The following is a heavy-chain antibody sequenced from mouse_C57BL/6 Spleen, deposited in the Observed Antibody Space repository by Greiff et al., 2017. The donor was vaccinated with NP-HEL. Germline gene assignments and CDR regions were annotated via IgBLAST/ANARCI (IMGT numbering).Heavy chain of an antibody. Sequence: VQGVESGGGLVQPGGSLKLSCAASGFTFSDYYMYWVRQTPEKRLEWVAYISNGGGSTYYPDTVKGRFTISRDNAKNTLYLQMSRLKSEDTAMYYCARRAYDYDGGYAMDYWGQGTSVTVSS. CDR1: GFTFSDYY. V-gene: IGHV5-12*01. D-gene: IGHD2-4*01. J-gene: IGHJ4*01. CDR2: ISNGGGST. CDR3: ARRAYDYDGGYAMDY.